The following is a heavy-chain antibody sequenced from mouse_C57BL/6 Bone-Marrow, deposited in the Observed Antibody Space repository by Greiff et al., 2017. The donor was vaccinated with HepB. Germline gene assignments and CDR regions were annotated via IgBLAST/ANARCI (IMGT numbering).Heavy chain of an antibody. Sequence: EVMLVESGGDLVKPGGSLKLSCAASGFTFSSYGMSWVRQTPDKRLEWVATISSGGSYTYYPDSVEGRFTISRDNAKNTLYLQMSSLKSEDTAMYYCARQRTLTVSGGQGTLVTVSA. CDR3: ARQRTLTVS. CDR2: ISSGGSYT. J-gene: IGHJ3*01. V-gene: IGHV5-6*02. CDR1: GFTFSSYG.